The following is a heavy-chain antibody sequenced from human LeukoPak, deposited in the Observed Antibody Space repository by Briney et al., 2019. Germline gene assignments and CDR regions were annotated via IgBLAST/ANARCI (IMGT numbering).Heavy chain of an antibody. V-gene: IGHV3-33*01. Sequence: GGSLRLSCAASGFTFSSYGMHWVRQAPGKGLEWVAVIWYDGSNKYYADSVKGRFTISRDNSKNTLYLQMNSLRAEDTAVYYCARDGIAAAGQYYCYGMDVWGQGTTVTVSS. CDR1: GFTFSSYG. CDR2: IWYDGSNK. D-gene: IGHD6-13*01. CDR3: ARDGIAAAGQYYCYGMDV. J-gene: IGHJ6*02.